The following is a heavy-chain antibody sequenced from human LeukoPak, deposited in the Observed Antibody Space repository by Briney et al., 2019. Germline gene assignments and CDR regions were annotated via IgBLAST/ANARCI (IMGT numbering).Heavy chain of an antibody. V-gene: IGHV4-38-2*01. CDR3: ARRHTYSSGYYDY. J-gene: IGHJ4*02. CDR1: GHSISSGYY. Sequence: PSETLSLTCAVSGHSISSGYYWGWIRQPPGKGLEWIGSIYHSGSTYYNPSLKSRVTISVDTSKNQFSLKLSSVTAADTAVYYCARRHTYSSGYYDYWGQGTLVTVSS. D-gene: IGHD3-22*01. CDR2: IYHSGST.